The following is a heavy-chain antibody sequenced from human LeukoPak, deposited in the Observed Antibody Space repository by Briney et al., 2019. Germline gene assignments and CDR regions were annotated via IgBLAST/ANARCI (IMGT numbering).Heavy chain of an antibody. J-gene: IGHJ4*02. CDR1: GYTFTSYG. D-gene: IGHD6-13*01. Sequence: ASVKVSCKASGYTFTSYGISWVRQAPGQGLEWMGWISAYNGNTNYAQKLQGRVTMTTDTSTSTAYMELRSLRSDDTAVYYCASIKAWGSSPVLDYWGQGTLVTVSS. CDR3: ASIKAWGSSPVLDY. V-gene: IGHV1-18*01. CDR2: ISAYNGNT.